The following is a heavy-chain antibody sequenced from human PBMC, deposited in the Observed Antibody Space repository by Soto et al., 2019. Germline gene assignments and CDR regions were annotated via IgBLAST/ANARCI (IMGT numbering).Heavy chain of an antibody. D-gene: IGHD3-16*01. J-gene: IGHJ5*02. CDR3: ARIPVGTSMIYWLDP. CDR2: IYYSGNT. Sequence: QVQLQESGPGLVKPSETLSLTCTVSGGSVSSGDYYWSWIRQPPGKGLEWIGYIYYSGNTNYNPSLKSRVIISVDTSKNLFSLKLTSVTAADTAVYYCARIPVGTSMIYWLDPWGQGTLVTVSS. CDR1: GGSVSSGDYY. V-gene: IGHV4-61*08.